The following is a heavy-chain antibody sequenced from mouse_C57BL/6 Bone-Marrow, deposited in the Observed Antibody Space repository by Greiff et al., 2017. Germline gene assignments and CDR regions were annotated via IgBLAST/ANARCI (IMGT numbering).Heavy chain of an antibody. CDR1: GYTFTSYG. D-gene: IGHD2-3*01. CDR2: IFPRSGNT. Sequence: VQLQESGAELARPGASVKLSCKASGYTFTSYGISWVKQRTGQGLEWIGEIFPRSGNTYYNEKFKGKATLTADKSSNTAYMELRSLTSEDSAVYFCAKSGWFFDYWGQGTTLTVSS. CDR3: AKSGWFFDY. V-gene: IGHV1-81*01. J-gene: IGHJ2*01.